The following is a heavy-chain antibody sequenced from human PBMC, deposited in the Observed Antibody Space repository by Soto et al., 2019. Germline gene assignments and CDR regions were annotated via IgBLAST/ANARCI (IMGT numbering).Heavy chain of an antibody. V-gene: IGHV1-18*01. CDR1: GYTFTSYG. CDR2: ISAYNGNT. Sequence: ASVKVSCKASGYTFTSYGISWVRQAPGQGLEWMGWISAYNGNTNYAQKLQGRVTMTTDTSTSTAYMELRSLRSDDTAVYYCARHTGNDQAGRNFDSWGEGTLVTVPQ. J-gene: IGHJ4*02. CDR3: ARHTGNDQAGRNFDS. D-gene: IGHD1-1*01.